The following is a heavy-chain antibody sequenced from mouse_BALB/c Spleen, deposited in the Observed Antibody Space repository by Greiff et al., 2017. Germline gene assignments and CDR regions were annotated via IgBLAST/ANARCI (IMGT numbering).Heavy chain of an antibody. CDR3: ARRGAYYGNSYYAMDY. Sequence: EVKLVESGGGLVQPGGSLKLSCAASGFTFSSYTMSWVRQTPEKRLEWVAYISNGGGSTYYPDTVKGRFTISRVNAKNTLYLQMSSLKSEDTAMYYCARRGAYYGNSYYAMDYWGQGTSVTVSS. J-gene: IGHJ4*01. D-gene: IGHD2-1*01. V-gene: IGHV5-12-2*01. CDR2: ISNGGGST. CDR1: GFTFSSYT.